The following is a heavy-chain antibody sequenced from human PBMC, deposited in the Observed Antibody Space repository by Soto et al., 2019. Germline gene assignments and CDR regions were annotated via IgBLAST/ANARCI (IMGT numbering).Heavy chain of an antibody. J-gene: IGHJ4*02. CDR2: IYYGGST. V-gene: IGHV4-59*08. CDR1: GGSISPYY. D-gene: IGHD5-12*01. Sequence: PSETLSLTCTVSGGSISPYYWSWIRQPPGKGLEWVGYIYYGGSTSYNPSLKSRITISLETSKSQISLRLSSVTAADTAVYYCARSRHSGYDSSDYWGQGTLVTVSS. CDR3: ARSRHSGYDSSDY.